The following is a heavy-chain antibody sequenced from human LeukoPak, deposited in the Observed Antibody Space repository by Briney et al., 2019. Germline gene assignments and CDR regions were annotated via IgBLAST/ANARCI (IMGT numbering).Heavy chain of an antibody. CDR3: ARHSDETRDQLPPDGEWPRKNYYYYYMDV. J-gene: IGHJ6*03. D-gene: IGHD2-2*01. Sequence: GESLKISCKGSGYSFTSYWIAWVRQMPGKGLEWMGIIYPGDSDTRYSPSFQGQVTISADKSISTAYLQWSSLKASDTAMYYCARHSDETRDQLPPDGEWPRKNYYYYYMDVWGKGTTVTVS. CDR2: IYPGDSDT. CDR1: GYSFTSYW. V-gene: IGHV5-51*01.